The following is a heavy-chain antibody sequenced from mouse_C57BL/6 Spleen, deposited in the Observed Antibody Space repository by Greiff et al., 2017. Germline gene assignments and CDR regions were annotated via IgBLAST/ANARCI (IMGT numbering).Heavy chain of an antibody. Sequence: LQESGAELVKPGASVKISCKASGYAFSSYWMNWVKQRPGKGLEWIGQIYPGDGDTNYNGKFKGKATLTADKSSSTAYMQLSSLTSEDSAVYFCARLYYYAMDYWGQGTSVTVSS. CDR1: GYAFSSYW. J-gene: IGHJ4*01. V-gene: IGHV1-80*01. CDR3: ARLYYYAMDY. CDR2: IYPGDGDT.